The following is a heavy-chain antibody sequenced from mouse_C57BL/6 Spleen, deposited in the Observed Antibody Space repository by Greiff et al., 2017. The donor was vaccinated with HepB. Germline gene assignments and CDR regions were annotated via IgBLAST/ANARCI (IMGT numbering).Heavy chain of an antibody. J-gene: IGHJ1*03. V-gene: IGHV5-4*03. D-gene: IGHD1-1*01. CDR1: GFTFSSYA. Sequence: DVKLVESGGGLVKPGGSLKLSCAASGFTFSSYAMSWVRQTPEKRLEWVATISDGGSYTYYPDNVKGRFTISRDNAKNNLYLQMSHLKSEDTAMYYCARGSYYGSSYPYWYFDVWGTGTTVTVSS. CDR2: ISDGGSYT. CDR3: ARGSYYGSSYPYWYFDV.